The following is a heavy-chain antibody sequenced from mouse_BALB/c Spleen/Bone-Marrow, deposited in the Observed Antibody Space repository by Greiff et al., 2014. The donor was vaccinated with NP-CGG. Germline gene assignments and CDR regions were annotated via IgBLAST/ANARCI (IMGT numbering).Heavy chain of an antibody. V-gene: IGHV14-3*02. CDR3: ARYSGTTATPY. J-gene: IGHJ3*01. D-gene: IGHD1-2*01. CDR1: GFNIKDTY. CDR2: IDPANGNT. Sequence: EVKLVESGAELVKPGASVKLSCTASGFNIKDTYMHWVKQRPEQGLEWIGRIDPANGNTKYDPKFQGKATITADTSSNTAYLQLSSLTSEDTAVYYCARYSGTTATPYWGQGTLVTVSA.